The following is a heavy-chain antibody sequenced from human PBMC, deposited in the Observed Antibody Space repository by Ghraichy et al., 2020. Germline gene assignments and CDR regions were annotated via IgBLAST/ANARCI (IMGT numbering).Heavy chain of an antibody. CDR3: ARQMGATGAFDI. D-gene: IGHD1-26*01. CDR1: GGSISSYY. J-gene: IGHJ3*02. CDR2: IYYSGST. V-gene: IGHV4-59*01. Sequence: GSLRLSCTVSGGSISSYYWSWIRQPPGKGLEWIGYIYYSGSTNYNPSLKSRVTISVDTSKNQFSLKLSSVTAADTAVYYCARQMGATGAFDIWGQGTMVTVSS.